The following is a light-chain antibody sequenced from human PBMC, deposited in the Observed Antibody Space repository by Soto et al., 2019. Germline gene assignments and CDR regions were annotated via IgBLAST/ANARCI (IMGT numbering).Light chain of an antibody. CDR2: EVS. V-gene: IGLV2-14*01. CDR1: SVDVDAFDY. J-gene: IGLJ1*01. CDR3: TSFTSSSTQV. Sequence: SALTQPASVSGSPGQSITNSCTGTSVDVDAFDYVSWYQQHPGKAPKLMIFEVSDRPSGVSDRFSGSKSGSTASLTISGLQAEDEADYFCTSFTSSSTQVFXTGTKLTVL.